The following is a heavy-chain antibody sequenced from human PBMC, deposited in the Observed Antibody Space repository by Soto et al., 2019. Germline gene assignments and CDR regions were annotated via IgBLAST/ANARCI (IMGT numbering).Heavy chain of an antibody. CDR2: INPNSGVA. D-gene: IGHD5-12*01. V-gene: IGHV1-2*02. CDR3: ARQGSGSEYPQYFYYGMDV. Sequence: VELVQSGAEVEKPGAAVRISCETSGYTFTAYYIHWVRQAPGQGLEWMGWINPNSGVANYAQNFQGRVTMTRDTSISTVYMELTKMRSEDTTIYYCARQGSGSEYPQYFYYGMDVWGQGTTAAASS. J-gene: IGHJ6*02. CDR1: GYTFTAYY.